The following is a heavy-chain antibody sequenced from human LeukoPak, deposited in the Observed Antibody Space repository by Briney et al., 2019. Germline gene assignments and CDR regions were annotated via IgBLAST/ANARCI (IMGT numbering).Heavy chain of an antibody. J-gene: IGHJ6*04. CDR1: GFTFSSYE. V-gene: IGHV3-48*03. CDR3: AELGIPMIGGV. Sequence: GGSLRLSCAASGFTFSSYEMNWVRQAPGKGLEWVSYISSSGSTIYYADSVKGRFTISRDNPKNSLYLQMNSLRAEDTAVYYCAELGIPMIGGVWGKGPTVTIPS. D-gene: IGHD3-10*02. CDR2: ISSSGSTI.